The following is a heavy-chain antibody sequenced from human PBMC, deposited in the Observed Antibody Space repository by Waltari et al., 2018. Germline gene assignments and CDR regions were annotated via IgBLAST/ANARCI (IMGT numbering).Heavy chain of an antibody. D-gene: IGHD6-13*01. CDR3: ARDRTTNGYSSSWPYFDY. CDR1: GGSISSSSYY. V-gene: IGHV4-39*07. CDR2: ISYSGRN. J-gene: IGHJ4*02. Sequence: QLQLQESGPGLVKPSETLSLTCTVSGGSISSSSYYWGWIRQPPGKGLEWSGSISYSGRNHSHPSLKSRATISVETSKNQFSLQLSSVPAADAAVYYCARDRTTNGYSSSWPYFDYWVQGTLVTVSS.